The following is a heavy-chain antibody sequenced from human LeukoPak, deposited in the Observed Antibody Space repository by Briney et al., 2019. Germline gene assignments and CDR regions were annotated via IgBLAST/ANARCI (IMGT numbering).Heavy chain of an antibody. D-gene: IGHD6-19*01. J-gene: IGHJ3*02. V-gene: IGHV1-69*13. CDR1: GGTFSSYA. Sequence: SVNVSCKASGGTFSSYAISWVRQAPGQGLEWMGGIIPIFGTANYAQKFQGRVTITADESTSTAYMELSSLRSEDTAVYYCGIAVAGTRAFDIWGQGTMVTVSS. CDR2: IIPIFGTA. CDR3: GIAVAGTRAFDI.